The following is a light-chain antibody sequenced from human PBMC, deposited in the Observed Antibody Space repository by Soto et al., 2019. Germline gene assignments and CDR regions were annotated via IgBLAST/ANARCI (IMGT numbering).Light chain of an antibody. J-gene: IGLJ1*01. V-gene: IGLV1-40*01. Sequence: QSVLTQPPSVSGAPGQRVTISCTGSSANIGAACNVDWYQQLPGTAPKLLIHGNSSRPSGVPARFSGSKSGTSASLAIAGLQAEDEGDYYCQSYDSSLSSYVFGTGTKVTVL. CDR3: QSYDSSLSSYV. CDR2: GNS. CDR1: SANIGAACN.